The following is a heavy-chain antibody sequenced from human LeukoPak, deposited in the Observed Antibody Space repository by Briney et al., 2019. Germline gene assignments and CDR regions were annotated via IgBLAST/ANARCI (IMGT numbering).Heavy chain of an antibody. V-gene: IGHV3-23*01. Sequence: PGWSLRLSCAASRFTFNNYAMSWVRQAPGTGLEWASAILGSGRSAYYADPVKGRFTISRDNSKNSLFLQMNNLRVEDTALYYCSKWTDYDVLTGYYDSDFWGQGTLVTVSA. D-gene: IGHD3-9*01. CDR3: SKWTDYDVLTGYYDSDF. J-gene: IGHJ4*02. CDR1: RFTFNNYA. CDR2: ILGSGRSA.